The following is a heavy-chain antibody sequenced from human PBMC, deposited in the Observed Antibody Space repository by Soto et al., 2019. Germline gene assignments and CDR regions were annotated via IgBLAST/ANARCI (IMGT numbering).Heavy chain of an antibody. V-gene: IGHV4-59*01. CDR2: ISYSGRT. CDR1: GDSISSNY. CDR3: ARVVGGYVDC. J-gene: IGHJ4*02. D-gene: IGHD3-22*01. Sequence: ASETLSLTCTVSGDSISSNYWAWIRQPPGKGLEWIGYISYSGRTTYSPSLQSRVTISADTSKNHFSLKLTSVTAADTAVYYCARVVGGYVDCWGLGTLVTVSS.